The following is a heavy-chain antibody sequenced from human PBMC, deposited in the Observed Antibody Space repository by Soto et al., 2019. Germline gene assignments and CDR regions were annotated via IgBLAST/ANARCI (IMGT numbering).Heavy chain of an antibody. V-gene: IGHV1-69*06. Sequence: QVQLVQSGAEVKKPGSSVKVSCKASGGTFSSYAISWVRQAPGQGLEWMRGIIPIFGTANYAQKFQGRVTITADKSTSTAYMELSSLRSEDTAVYYCATTLGYCSGGSCYPSYYYGMDVWGQGTTVTVSS. CDR1: GGTFSSYA. CDR2: IIPIFGTA. CDR3: ATTLGYCSGGSCYPSYYYGMDV. D-gene: IGHD2-15*01. J-gene: IGHJ6*02.